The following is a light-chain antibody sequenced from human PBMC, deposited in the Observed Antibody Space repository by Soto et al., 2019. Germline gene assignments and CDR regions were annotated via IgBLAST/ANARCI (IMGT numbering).Light chain of an antibody. CDR2: DAS. CDR3: QQYHNWPST. CDR1: QSVSSN. J-gene: IGKJ5*01. Sequence: EIFMTQSPATLSVSPGERATLSCRGSQSVSSNLALHQQKPGQAPRILMYDASTMATGIPARFSGSGSGTEFTLTISSLQSEDFAVYYCQQYHNWPSTFGQGTRLEVK. V-gene: IGKV3-15*01.